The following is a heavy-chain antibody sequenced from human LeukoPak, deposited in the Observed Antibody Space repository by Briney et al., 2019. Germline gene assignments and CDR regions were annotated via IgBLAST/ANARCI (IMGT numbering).Heavy chain of an antibody. CDR3: AATPESSTRWYNLDY. J-gene: IGHJ4*02. Sequence: PSETLSLTCSVSGASISTYYGGWIRQSPGKGLEWIGSVLYRGATNYNPSLKSRVLMSVDTPKNQFSLTLTSVTAADTAVYYCAATPESSTRWYNLDYWGQGLLVTVPS. CDR1: GASISTYY. V-gene: IGHV4-59*08. D-gene: IGHD6-13*01. CDR2: VLYRGAT.